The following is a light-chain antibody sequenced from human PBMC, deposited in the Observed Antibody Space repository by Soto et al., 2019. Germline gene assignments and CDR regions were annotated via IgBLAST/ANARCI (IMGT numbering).Light chain of an antibody. J-gene: IGLJ3*02. V-gene: IGLV1-47*01. CDR3: AAWDDSLSGWV. Sequence: QSVLTQPPSASGTPGQRVTISCSGRNSNIGSNYVYWYQQVPGTAPKLLIYTNNQRPSGVPDRFSGSKSATSASLAIGGLRSEDEGDYYCAAWDDSLSGWVFGGGTKVTVL. CDR1: NSNIGSNY. CDR2: TNN.